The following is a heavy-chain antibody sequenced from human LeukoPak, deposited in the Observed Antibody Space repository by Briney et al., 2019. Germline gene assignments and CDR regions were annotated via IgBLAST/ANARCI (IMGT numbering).Heavy chain of an antibody. D-gene: IGHD1-14*01. J-gene: IGHJ6*02. V-gene: IGHV3-30*02. CDR3: AKDGSHPGTYYHTMDV. CDR2: IRYDESDK. CDR1: GFTFSSYG. Sequence: GGSLRLSCAASGFTFSSYGMHWVRQAPGKGLEWVTFIRYDESDKYYAASVKGRFTISRDNSKNTLYLQMNSLRAEDTAVYHCAKDGSHPGTYYHTMDVWGQGTTVAVSS.